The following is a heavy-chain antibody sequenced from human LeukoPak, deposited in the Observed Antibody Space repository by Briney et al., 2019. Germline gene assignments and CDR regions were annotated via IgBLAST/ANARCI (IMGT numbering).Heavy chain of an antibody. D-gene: IGHD5-24*01. CDR3: ARDSTAYNSFDY. J-gene: IGHJ4*02. CDR2: INPSGGST. CDR1: GYTFTSYY. V-gene: IGHV1-46*01. Sequence: ASAKVSCKASGYTFTSYYMHWVRQAPGQGLEWMGIINPSGGSTSYAQKFRGRVTMTRDTSTSTVYIELSSLRSEDTAVYYCARDSTAYNSFDYWGQGTLVTVSS.